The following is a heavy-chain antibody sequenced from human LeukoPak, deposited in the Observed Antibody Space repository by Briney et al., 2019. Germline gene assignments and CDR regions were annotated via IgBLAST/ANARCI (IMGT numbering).Heavy chain of an antibody. CDR1: GFTFTTYT. CDR3: ARSLIADGAFDI. V-gene: IGHV3-21*01. D-gene: IGHD2-21*01. J-gene: IGHJ3*02. CDR2: ISSSGSYI. Sequence: GGSLRLSRAASGFTFTTYTMNWVRQAPGKGLEWVSDISSSGSYIDYADSVKGRFTISRENAKNSLFLQMSSLRVEDTAVYYCARSLIADGAFDIWGQGTMVTVSS.